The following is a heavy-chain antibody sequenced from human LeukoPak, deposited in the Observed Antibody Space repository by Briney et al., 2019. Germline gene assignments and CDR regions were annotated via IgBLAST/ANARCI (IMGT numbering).Heavy chain of an antibody. CDR3: ARNVNYYDSSDGDY. Sequence: PSETLSLTCSVSDDSITMYYWTWIRQPPGKGLEWIGSIYYSGSTYYNPSLKSRVTISVDTSKNQFSLKLSSVTAADTAVYYCARNVNYYDSSDGDYWGQGTLVTVSS. J-gene: IGHJ4*02. D-gene: IGHD3-22*01. V-gene: IGHV4-38-2*02. CDR2: IYYSGST. CDR1: DDSITMYY.